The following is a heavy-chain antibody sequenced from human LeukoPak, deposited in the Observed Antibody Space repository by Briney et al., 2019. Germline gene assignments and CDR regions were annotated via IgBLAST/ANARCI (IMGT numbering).Heavy chain of an antibody. J-gene: IGHJ5*02. Sequence: SETLSLTCAVYGGSFSGYYWSWIRQPPGKRLEWIGEINHSGSTNYNPSLKSRVTISVDTSKNQFSLKLSSVTAADTAVYYCARGRIVVVPAAILGSNWFDPWGQGTLVTVSS. V-gene: IGHV4-34*01. D-gene: IGHD2-2*01. CDR2: INHSGST. CDR3: ARGRIVVVPAAILGSNWFDP. CDR1: GGSFSGYY.